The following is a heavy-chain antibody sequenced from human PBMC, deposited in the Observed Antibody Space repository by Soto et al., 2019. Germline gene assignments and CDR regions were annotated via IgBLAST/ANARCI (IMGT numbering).Heavy chain of an antibody. J-gene: IGHJ6*03. Sequence: SETLSLTCAVYGGSFSGYYWSWIRQPPGKGLEWIGEINHSGSTNYNPSLKSRVTISVDTSKNQFSLKLSSVTAADTAVYYCARAGGYCSSTSCYAGHYYYYYMDVWGKGTTVTVSS. CDR1: GGSFSGYY. CDR2: INHSGST. CDR3: ARAGGYCSSTSCYAGHYYYYYMDV. D-gene: IGHD2-2*01. V-gene: IGHV4-34*01.